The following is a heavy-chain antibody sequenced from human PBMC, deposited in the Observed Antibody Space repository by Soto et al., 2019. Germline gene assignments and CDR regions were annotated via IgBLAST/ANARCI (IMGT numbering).Heavy chain of an antibody. CDR2: IWCDGSNK. CDR1: GFTFSSYG. V-gene: IGHV3-33*01. CDR3: ARDLWDRIAARPPHHYYYGMYV. Sequence: LRLSCAASGFTFSSYGMHWVRQAPGKGLEWVAVIWCDGSNKYYADSVKGRFTISRDNSKNTLYLQMNSLRAEDTAVYYCARDLWDRIAARPPHHYYYGMYVCGQGTTVTSP. J-gene: IGHJ6*02. D-gene: IGHD6-6*01.